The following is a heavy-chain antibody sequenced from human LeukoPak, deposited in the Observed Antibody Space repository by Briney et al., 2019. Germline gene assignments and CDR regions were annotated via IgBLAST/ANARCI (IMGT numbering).Heavy chain of an antibody. V-gene: IGHV3-21*01. D-gene: IGHD6-13*01. CDR3: AREVIAAAAHGGLFDY. J-gene: IGHJ4*02. CDR2: ISSSSSYI. CDR1: GFTFSSYS. Sequence: GGSLRLSCAASGFTFSSYSMNWVRQAPGKGLEWVSSISSSSSYIYYADSVKGRFTISRDNAKNSLYLQMNSLRAEDTAVYYCAREVIAAAAHGGLFDYWGQGTLVTVSS.